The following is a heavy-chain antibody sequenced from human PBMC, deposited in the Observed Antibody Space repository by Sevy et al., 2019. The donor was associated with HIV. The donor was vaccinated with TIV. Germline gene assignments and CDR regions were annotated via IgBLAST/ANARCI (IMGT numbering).Heavy chain of an antibody. Sequence: GGSLRLSCAASGFTFRNYGMHWVRQAPGKGLEWVAFIGSDGSSRDYIESVKVRFTISRDNSKNTLYLQMNSLGTEDTALYYCAKDDYEIRGTCLDSWGQGTLVTVSS. CDR3: AKDDYEIRGTCLDS. V-gene: IGHV3-30*02. J-gene: IGHJ4*02. CDR2: IGSDGSSR. CDR1: GFTFRNYG. D-gene: IGHD3-10*01.